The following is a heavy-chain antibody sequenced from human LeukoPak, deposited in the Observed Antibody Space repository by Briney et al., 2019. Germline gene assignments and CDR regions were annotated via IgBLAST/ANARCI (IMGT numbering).Heavy chain of an antibody. D-gene: IGHD4-23*01. Sequence: SGPTLVNPTETLTLTCTVSGFSLSNARMGVSWIRQPPGKALDGLAHIFSNDEKSYSTSLKSRLTISKDTSKSQVVLTMTNMDPVDTATYYCARIVYYGGNFYFDYWGQGTLVTVSS. CDR2: IFSNDEK. CDR1: GFSLSNARMG. V-gene: IGHV2-26*01. J-gene: IGHJ4*02. CDR3: ARIVYYGGNFYFDY.